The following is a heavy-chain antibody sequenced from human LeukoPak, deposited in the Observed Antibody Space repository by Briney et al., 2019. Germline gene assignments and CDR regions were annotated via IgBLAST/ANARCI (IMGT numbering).Heavy chain of an antibody. Sequence: ASVKVSCKASGYTFTGYYMHWVRQAPGQGLEWMGWINPNSGGTNYAQKFQGRVTMTRDTSIGTAYMELSRLRSDDTAVYYCASRGAYGSGSYILWDYWGQGTLVTVSS. CDR2: INPNSGGT. D-gene: IGHD3-10*01. CDR3: ASRGAYGSGSYILWDY. CDR1: GYTFTGYY. J-gene: IGHJ4*02. V-gene: IGHV1-2*02.